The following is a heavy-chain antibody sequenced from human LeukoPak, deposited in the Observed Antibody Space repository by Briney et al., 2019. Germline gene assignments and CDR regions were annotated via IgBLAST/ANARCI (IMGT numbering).Heavy chain of an antibody. D-gene: IGHD3-22*01. J-gene: IGHJ4*02. V-gene: IGHV7-4-1*02. CDR3: ARDYYDSSGYYYFDY. CDR1: GGTFTSYD. Sequence: ASVKVSCKASGGTFTSYDINWVRQATGQGLEWMGWINTNTGNPTYAQGFTGRFVFSLDTSVSTAYLQISSLKAEDTAVYYCARDYYDSSGYYYFDYWGQGTLVTVSS. CDR2: INTNTGNP.